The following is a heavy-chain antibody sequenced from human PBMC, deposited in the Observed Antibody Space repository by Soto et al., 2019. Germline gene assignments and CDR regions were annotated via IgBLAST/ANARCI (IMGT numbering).Heavy chain of an antibody. J-gene: IGHJ6*02. CDR1: GGSVSSGSYY. CDR2: IYYSGST. CDR3: AREGGAGDGSGSPYYYYGMDV. Sequence: TLSLTCTVSGGSVSSGSYYWSWIRQPPGKGLEWMGYIYYSGSTNYNPSLKSRVTISVDTSKNQFSLKLSSVTAADTAVYYCAREGGAGDGSGSPYYYYGMDVWGQGTTVTVSS. D-gene: IGHD3-10*01. V-gene: IGHV4-61*01.